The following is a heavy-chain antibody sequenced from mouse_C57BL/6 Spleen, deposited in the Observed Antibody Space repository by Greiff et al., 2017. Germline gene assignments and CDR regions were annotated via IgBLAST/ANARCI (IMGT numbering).Heavy chain of an antibody. V-gene: IGHV1-39*01. J-gene: IGHJ1*03. CDR1: GYSFTDYN. CDR2: INPNYGTT. Sequence: VHVKQSGPELVKPGASVKISCKASGYSFTDYNMNWVKQSNGKSLEWIGVINPNYGTTSYNQKFKGKATLTVDQSSSTAYMQLNSLTSEDSAGYYCARKGNYWYFDGWGTGTTVTVSS. CDR3: ARKGNYWYFDG.